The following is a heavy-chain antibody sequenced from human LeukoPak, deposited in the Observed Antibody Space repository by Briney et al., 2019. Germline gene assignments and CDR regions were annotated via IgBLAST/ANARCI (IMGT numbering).Heavy chain of an antibody. J-gene: IGHJ4*02. CDR3: ARGSKAAAGIFDS. V-gene: IGHV4-4*07. CDR2: IYSSGST. Sequence: SETLSLTCSVPGGSISSYYWSWVRQPAGKGLEWIGRIYSSGSTNYNPSLNSRVTMSVDTSNSQFSPRLTSVTAADTAVYYCARGSKAAAGIFDSWGQGTLVTVSS. CDR1: GGSISSYY. D-gene: IGHD6-13*01.